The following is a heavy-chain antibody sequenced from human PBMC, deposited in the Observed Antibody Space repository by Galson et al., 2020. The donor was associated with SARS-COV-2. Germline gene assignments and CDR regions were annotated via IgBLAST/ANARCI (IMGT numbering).Heavy chain of an antibody. V-gene: IGHV4-4*07. CDR1: GGSIASYY. CDR3: ARGGYNSGWYVDY. Sequence: SETLSLICTVSGGSIASYYWSWIRQPAGKALEWIGRIYSSGSTNYNPSLKSRITMSVDTSKNQFSLKLNSVTAADTAVYYCARGGYNSGWYVDYWGQGTLVTVSS. J-gene: IGHJ4*02. D-gene: IGHD6-19*01. CDR2: IYSSGST.